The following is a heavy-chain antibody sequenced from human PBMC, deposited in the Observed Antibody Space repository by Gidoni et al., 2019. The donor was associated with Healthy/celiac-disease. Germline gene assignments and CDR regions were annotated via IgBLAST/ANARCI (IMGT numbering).Heavy chain of an antibody. CDR1: GFTLSSYG. CDR2: IRYDGSNK. Sequence: QVQLVESGGGVVQPGGSLRLSCAASGFTLSSYGMHWVRQAPGKGLEWVAFIRYDGSNKYYADSVKGRFTISRDNSKNTLYLQMNSLRAEDTAVYYCHYSSHPYTYFDYWGQGTLVTVSS. V-gene: IGHV3-30*02. J-gene: IGHJ4*02. D-gene: IGHD6-13*01. CDR3: HYSSHPYTYFDY.